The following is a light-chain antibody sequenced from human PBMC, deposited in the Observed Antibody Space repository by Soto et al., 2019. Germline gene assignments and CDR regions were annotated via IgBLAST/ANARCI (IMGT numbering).Light chain of an antibody. V-gene: IGKV1-39*01. J-gene: IGKJ5*01. CDR3: QQSYSTPPIT. CDR1: QSISNY. CDR2: AAS. Sequence: DIQMTQSPSSLSPSVGDRVTITCRASQSISNYLNWSQQKPGKAPTLLIYAASSLQSGVPSRLSGSGSGTDFTLTTSSLQPEDFATYYCQQSYSTPPITFGQGTRLEIK.